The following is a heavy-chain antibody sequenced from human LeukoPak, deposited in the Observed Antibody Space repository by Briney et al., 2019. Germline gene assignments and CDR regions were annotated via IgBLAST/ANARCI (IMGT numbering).Heavy chain of an antibody. CDR2: IGTTGDT. CDR1: GFIFSGYD. Sequence: PGGTLRLSCAVSGFIFSGYDMHWVRQPTGRGLEWVSAIGTTGDTYYADSVQGRFTISRENSKNSLYLQLNSLRAEDTAVYYCARESWDAFDIWGQGTMVTVSS. CDR3: ARESWDAFDI. J-gene: IGHJ3*02. V-gene: IGHV3-13*04.